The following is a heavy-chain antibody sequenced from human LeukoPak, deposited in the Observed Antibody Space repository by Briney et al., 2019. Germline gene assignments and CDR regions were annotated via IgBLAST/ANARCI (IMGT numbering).Heavy chain of an antibody. D-gene: IGHD6-13*01. CDR1: GGTFSSYA. CDR2: IIPIFGIA. Sequence: SVKVSCKASGGTFSSYAISGVRQAPGQGLEWMGRIIPIFGIANYAQKFQGRVTTTADKSTSTAYMELSSLRSEDTAVYYCARDPRQAAAGHNWFDPWGQGTLVTVSS. J-gene: IGHJ5*02. V-gene: IGHV1-69*04. CDR3: ARDPRQAAAGHNWFDP.